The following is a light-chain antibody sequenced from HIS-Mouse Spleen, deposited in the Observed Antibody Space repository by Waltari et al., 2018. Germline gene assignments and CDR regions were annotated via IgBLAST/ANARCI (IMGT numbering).Light chain of an antibody. J-gene: IGLJ2*01. V-gene: IGLV3-10*01. CDR1: PFPTKF. CDR2: EDS. CDR3: YSTDSSGNHRV. Sequence: SYELTQPPSVSVSPGQTPRITCSGHPFPTKFPYWYQQKSGQAPVLVIYEDSKRPYGIPERFSGSSSGTMATLTISGAQVEDEADYYCYSTDSSGNHRVFGGGTKLTVL.